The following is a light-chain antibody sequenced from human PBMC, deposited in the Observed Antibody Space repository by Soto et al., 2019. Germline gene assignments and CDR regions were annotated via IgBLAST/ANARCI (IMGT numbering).Light chain of an antibody. CDR1: SSDIGAGHD. Sequence: QSVLTQPPSVSGAPGQRVTISCAGSSSDIGAGHDVHWYQQLPGTAPKLLIYRNNNRPSGVPDRFSGSKSGASASLAITGLQTEDEADYYCQSFDSSLRGWVFGGGTKLTVL. J-gene: IGLJ3*02. CDR3: QSFDSSLRGWV. V-gene: IGLV1-40*01. CDR2: RNN.